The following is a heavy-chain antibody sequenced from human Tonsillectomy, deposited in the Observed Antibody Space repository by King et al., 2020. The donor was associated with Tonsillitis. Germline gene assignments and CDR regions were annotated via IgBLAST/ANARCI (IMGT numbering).Heavy chain of an antibody. J-gene: IGHJ1*01. D-gene: IGHD1-26*01. V-gene: IGHV1-18*04. CDR2: ISTYNGNT. CDR3: AGGGPHDQVGAVEYFQH. CDR1: GYTFTSYG. Sequence: QLVQSGAEVKKPGASMRVSCKASGYTFTSYGISWVRQAPGQGLEWMGWISTYNGNTNYAQKLQGRVTMTTDTSTTTAYMDLRSLKSDDTAVYYCAGGGPHDQVGAVEYFQHWGQGTLVTVSS.